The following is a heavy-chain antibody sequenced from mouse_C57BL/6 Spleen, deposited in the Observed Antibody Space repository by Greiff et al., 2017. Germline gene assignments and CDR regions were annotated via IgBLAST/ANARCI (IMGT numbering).Heavy chain of an antibody. D-gene: IGHD1-1*01. CDR1: GYSITSGYY. J-gene: IGHJ2*01. Sequence: EVQLQESGPGLVKPSQSLSLTCSVTGYSITSGYYRNWIRQFPGNKLEWMGYISYDGSNNYNPSLKNRISITRDTSKNRFFLKLNSVTTEDTATYYCARDRGCITTVVGSFDYWGQGTTLTVSS. V-gene: IGHV3-6*01. CDR2: ISYDGSN. CDR3: ARDRGCITTVVGSFDY.